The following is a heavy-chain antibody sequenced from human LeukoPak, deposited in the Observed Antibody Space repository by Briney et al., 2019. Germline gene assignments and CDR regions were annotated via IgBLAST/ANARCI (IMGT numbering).Heavy chain of an antibody. CDR3: ARGTSRYYFDY. Sequence: SETLSLTCTVSGGSTSSSSNYWGWIRQPPGKGLEWIGSIHYSGSTYYNPSLKSRVTISVDTSKNQFSLKLSSVTAADTAVYYCARGTSRYYFDYWGQGTLVTVSS. CDR1: GGSTSSSSNY. J-gene: IGHJ4*02. V-gene: IGHV4-39*07. CDR2: IHYSGST.